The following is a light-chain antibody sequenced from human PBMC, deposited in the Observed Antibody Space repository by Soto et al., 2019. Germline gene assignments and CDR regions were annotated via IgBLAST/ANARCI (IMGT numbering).Light chain of an antibody. J-gene: IGKJ5*01. CDR1: QSVSTF. CDR3: QQHDILPIT. CDR2: GAS. Sequence: ELVLTQCPATLSFSPGERAALSCRASQSVSTFLAWYQHKPGQAPRLLISGASRRATGIPDRFSGAGSGTDFTLTISRLEPEDFALYYCQQHDILPITFGQGTRLEIK. V-gene: IGKV3-20*01.